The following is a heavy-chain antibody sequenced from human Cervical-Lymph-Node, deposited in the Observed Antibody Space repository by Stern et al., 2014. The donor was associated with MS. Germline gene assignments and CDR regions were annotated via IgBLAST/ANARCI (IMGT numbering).Heavy chain of an antibody. D-gene: IGHD6-25*01. J-gene: IGHJ5*02. V-gene: IGHV4-31*03. CDR1: GASISSGGFY. CDR2: IYYSGIT. CDR3: ARDASGYNWFDP. Sequence: QVQLQESGPGLVKPSQTLSLTCTVSGASISSGGFYWSWIRQLPGKGLEWIGYIYYSGITYSNPSLKSRITISVDTSKNQFSLNMRSVTAADTAVYYCARDASGYNWFDPGGQGTLVTVSS.